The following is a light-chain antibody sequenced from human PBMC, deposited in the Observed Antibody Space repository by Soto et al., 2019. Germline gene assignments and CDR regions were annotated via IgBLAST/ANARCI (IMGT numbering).Light chain of an antibody. CDR3: QQSYSSIT. J-gene: IGKJ5*01. V-gene: IGKV1-12*01. Sequence: DIQITQSPSSVSASVGDRATTTCRASQGISNWLAWYQQKPGKAPKLLIYAASSLQSAVPSRFSGSGSGTDFTLTISSLQPEDFATYYCQQSYSSITSGQGTRLEIK. CDR1: QGISNW. CDR2: AAS.